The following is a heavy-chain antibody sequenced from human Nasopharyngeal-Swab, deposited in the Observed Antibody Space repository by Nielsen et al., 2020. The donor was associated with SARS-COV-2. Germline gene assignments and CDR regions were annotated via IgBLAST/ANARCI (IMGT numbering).Heavy chain of an antibody. CDR3: ARAGRHYYDSSGYYYDYYYYMDV. CDR1: GYTFTGYY. D-gene: IGHD3-22*01. V-gene: IGHV1-2*06. Sequence: ASVKVSCKASGYTFTGYYMHWVRQAPGQGLEWMGRINPNSGGTNYAQKFQGRVTMTRDTSISTAYMELSRLRSDDTAVYYCARAGRHYYDSSGYYYDYYYYMDVWGKGTTVTVSS. CDR2: INPNSGGT. J-gene: IGHJ6*03.